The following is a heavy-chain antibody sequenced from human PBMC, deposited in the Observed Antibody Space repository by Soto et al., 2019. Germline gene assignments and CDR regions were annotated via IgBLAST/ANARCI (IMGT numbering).Heavy chain of an antibody. J-gene: IGHJ4*02. CDR1: GFTFSDYA. V-gene: IGHV3-23*01. CDR3: AKASSAWYGSKNYYFDS. D-gene: IGHD6-19*01. Sequence: EVHLSESGGGVVQPGGSLRLSCVVSGFTFSDYAMDWVRQAPGKGLEWVSEISATGGTTNYADSVKGRYTISRDNSNNTLYPQLTNLRAEDTAMFYCAKASSAWYGSKNYYFDSWGQGALVTVSS. CDR2: ISATGGTT.